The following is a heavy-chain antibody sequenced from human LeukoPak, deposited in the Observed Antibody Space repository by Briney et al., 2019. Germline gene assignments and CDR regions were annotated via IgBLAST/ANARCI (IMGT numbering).Heavy chain of an antibody. Sequence: GGSLRLSRAASGFTVSSNYMSWVRQAPGKGLEWVSVIYSGGSTYYADSVKGRFTISRDNSKNTLYLQMNSLRAEDTAVYYCARRVQQSYYYYYMDVWGKGTTVTVSS. D-gene: IGHD6-13*01. CDR3: ARRVQQSYYYYYMDV. CDR1: GFTVSSNY. V-gene: IGHV3-53*01. CDR2: IYSGGST. J-gene: IGHJ6*03.